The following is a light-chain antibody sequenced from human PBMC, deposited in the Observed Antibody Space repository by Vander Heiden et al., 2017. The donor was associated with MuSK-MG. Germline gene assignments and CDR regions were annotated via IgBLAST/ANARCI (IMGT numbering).Light chain of an antibody. V-gene: IGKV1-39*01. CDR3: QRDDDTPIT. Sequence: DIQMTQSPSSLSASVGDRVTITCRASQSISNYLNWYQQKPGRAPKLLIYAASTLQSGVPSRFSGRGSGTDFTLTISSLHPEDFATYYCQRDDDTPITFGQGTRLEIK. J-gene: IGKJ5*01. CDR2: AAS. CDR1: QSISNY.